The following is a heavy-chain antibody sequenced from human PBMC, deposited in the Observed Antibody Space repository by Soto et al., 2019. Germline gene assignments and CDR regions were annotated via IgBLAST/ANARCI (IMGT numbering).Heavy chain of an antibody. CDR1: GFTFSDYY. D-gene: IGHD2-15*01. V-gene: IGHV3-11*05. CDR3: ASGRGSAADYFDF. J-gene: IGHJ4*02. CDR2: ISSSTSHT. Sequence: QVQLVESGGGLVKPGGSLRLSCAVSGFTFSDYYMTWIRQAPGKGLEWVSYISSSTSHTNYADSVKGRFTISRDNAKNSLFRQMNSLRAEDTAVYYCASGRGSAADYFDFWGQGTPVTVSS.